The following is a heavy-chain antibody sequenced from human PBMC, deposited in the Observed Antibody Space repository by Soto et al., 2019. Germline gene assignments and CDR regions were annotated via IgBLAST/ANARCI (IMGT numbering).Heavy chain of an antibody. D-gene: IGHD6-6*01. CDR1: GGSISSGGYY. V-gene: IGHV4-31*03. CDR2: IYYSGST. Sequence: SETLSLTCTVSGGSISSGGYYWSWTRQHPGKGLEWIGYIYYSGSTYYNPSLKSRVTISVDTSKNQFSLKLSSVTAADTAVYYCARDRLISARLNTQYLFDFWGQGTLVPVSS. CDR3: ARDRLISARLNTQYLFDF. J-gene: IGHJ4*02.